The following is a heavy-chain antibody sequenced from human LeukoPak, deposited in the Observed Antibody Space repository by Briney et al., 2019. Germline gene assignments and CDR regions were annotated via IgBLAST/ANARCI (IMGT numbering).Heavy chain of an antibody. D-gene: IGHD1-26*01. CDR3: AKDTYTHSGTYYLYYFDY. V-gene: IGHV3-23*01. CDR2: ISGSGGST. J-gene: IGHJ4*02. CDR1: GFTFSSYA. Sequence: GGSLRLSCAASGFTFSSYAMTWVRQAPGKGLEWVSGISGSGGSTHYADSVRGRFTISRDNSKNTLYLQMNSLRAEDTAVYYCAKDTYTHSGTYYLYYFDYWGQGTLVTVSS.